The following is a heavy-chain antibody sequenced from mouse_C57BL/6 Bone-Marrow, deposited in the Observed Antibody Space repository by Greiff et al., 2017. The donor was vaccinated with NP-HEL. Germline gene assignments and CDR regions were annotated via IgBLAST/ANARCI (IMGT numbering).Heavy chain of an antibody. D-gene: IGHD1-1*01. Sequence: EVMLVESGEGLVKPGGSLKLSCAASGFTFSSYAMSWVRQTPEKRLEWVAYISSGGDYIYYADTVKGRFTISRDNARNTLYLQMSSLKSEDTAMYYCTRDHYYGSSSADWGQGTLVTVSA. CDR3: TRDHYYGSSSAD. V-gene: IGHV5-9-1*02. J-gene: IGHJ3*01. CDR2: ISSGGDYI. CDR1: GFTFSSYA.